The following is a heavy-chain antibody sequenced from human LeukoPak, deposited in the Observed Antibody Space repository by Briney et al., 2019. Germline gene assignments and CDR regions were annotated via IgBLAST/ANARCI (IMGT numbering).Heavy chain of an antibody. J-gene: IGHJ4*02. V-gene: IGHV3-23*01. CDR3: AKDSSRCSGGSCYSCFDY. Sequence: PGGSLRLSCAASGFTFSSYAMNSVRQAPGKGLEWVSTIGGSGYSTYYADSVEGRFTISRDNSKTTLSLQMDILRAETTPAYSVAKDSSRCSGGSCYSCFDYWGQGTLVTVSS. CDR2: IGGSGYST. CDR1: GFTFSSYA. D-gene: IGHD2-15*01.